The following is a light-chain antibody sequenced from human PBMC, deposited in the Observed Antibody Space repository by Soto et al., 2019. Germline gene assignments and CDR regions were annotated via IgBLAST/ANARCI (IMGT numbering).Light chain of an antibody. V-gene: IGKV1-5*01. CDR1: QSISSW. CDR3: QQYNSLWT. Sequence: DLQMTQSPSTLSASVGDRVTITCRASQSISSWLAWYQQKPGKAPKLLIYDASSLESGVPSRFSGSGSGTEFTLTISSLQPDDFATYYCQQYNSLWTFGQGTQVEIK. J-gene: IGKJ1*01. CDR2: DAS.